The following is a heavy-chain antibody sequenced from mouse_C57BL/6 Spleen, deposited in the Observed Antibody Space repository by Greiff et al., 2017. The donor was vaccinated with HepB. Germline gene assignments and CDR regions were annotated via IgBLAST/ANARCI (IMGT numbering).Heavy chain of an antibody. CDR1: GYTFTSYW. J-gene: IGHJ3*01. CDR2: IYPSDSET. D-gene: IGHD3-2*02. V-gene: IGHV1-61*01. Sequence: QVQLQQPGAELVRPGSSVKLSCKASGYTFTSYWMEWVKQRPGQGLEWIGNIYPSDSETHYNQKFKDKATLTVDKSSSTAYMQLSSLTSEDSAVYYCARLETAQAPFAYWGQGTLVTVSA. CDR3: ARLETAQAPFAY.